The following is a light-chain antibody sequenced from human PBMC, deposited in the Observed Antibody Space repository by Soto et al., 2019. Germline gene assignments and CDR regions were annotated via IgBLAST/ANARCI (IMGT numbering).Light chain of an antibody. CDR1: SSDVGGYNY. V-gene: IGLV2-14*01. CDR3: CSYTSGSTRV. J-gene: IGLJ1*01. CDR2: DVS. Sequence: QPVLTQPASVSGSPGQSITISCTGTSSDVGGYNYVSWYQQHPGRAPQLMIYDVSNRPSGVSNRFSGSKSGNTASLTISGLQAEDEADYYCCSYTSGSTRVFGTGTKVTVL.